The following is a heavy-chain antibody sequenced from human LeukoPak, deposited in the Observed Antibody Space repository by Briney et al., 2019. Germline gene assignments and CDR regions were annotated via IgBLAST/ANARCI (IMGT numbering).Heavy chain of an antibody. J-gene: IGHJ4*02. D-gene: IGHD3-10*01. V-gene: IGHV1-18*01. CDR3: ARADLWFGEFPLGDY. CDR1: GYTFTNYG. CDR2: ISTYNGNT. Sequence: ASVKVSCKASGYTFTNYGFIWVRQAPGQGLECMGWISTYNGNTNYAQKFQDRVTMTSDTSTRTAYMELRSLRYDDTAVYYCARADLWFGEFPLGDYWGQGTLVTVSS.